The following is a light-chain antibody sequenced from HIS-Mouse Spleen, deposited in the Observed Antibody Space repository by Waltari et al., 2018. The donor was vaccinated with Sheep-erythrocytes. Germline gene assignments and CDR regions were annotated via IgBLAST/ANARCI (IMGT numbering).Light chain of an antibody. V-gene: IGLV2-11*01. CDR1: SSHVGGYNY. CDR3: CSYAGSYNHV. Sequence: QSALTQPRSVSGSPGQTVPISCPGTSSHVGGYNYVYWYQQHPGKAPKLMIYDVSKRPSGVPDRFSGSKSGNTASLTISGLQAEDEADYYCCSYAGSYNHVFATGTKVTVL. CDR2: DVS. J-gene: IGLJ1*01.